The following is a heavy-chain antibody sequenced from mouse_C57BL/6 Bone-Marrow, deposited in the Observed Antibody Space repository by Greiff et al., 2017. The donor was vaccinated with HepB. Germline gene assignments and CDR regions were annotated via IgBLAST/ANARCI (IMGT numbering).Heavy chain of an antibody. J-gene: IGHJ2*01. CDR3: VRDDYYGSSYVFDY. D-gene: IGHD1-1*01. CDR2: IRSKSSNYAT. V-gene: IGHV10-3*01. CDR1: GFTFNTYA. Sequence: EVHLVESGGGLVQPKGSLKLSCAASGFTFNTYAMHWVRQAPGKGLEWVARIRSKSSNYATYYADSVKDRFTISRDDSQSMLYLQMNNLKTEDTAMYYCVRDDYYGSSYVFDYWGQGTTLTVSS.